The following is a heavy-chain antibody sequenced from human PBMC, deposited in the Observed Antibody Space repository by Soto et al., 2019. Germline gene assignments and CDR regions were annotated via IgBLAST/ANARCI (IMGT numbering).Heavy chain of an antibody. V-gene: IGHV1-18*01. J-gene: IGHJ6*02. CDR2: ISAYNGNT. D-gene: IGHD6-19*01. Sequence: GASVKVSCKASGYTFTSYGISWVRQAPGQGLEWMGWISAYNGNTNYAQKLQGRVTMTTDTSTSTAYMELRSLRSDDTAVYYCARGDSSGWYHYYYYGMDVWGQGTTVTVSS. CDR3: ARGDSSGWYHYYYYGMDV. CDR1: GYTFTSYG.